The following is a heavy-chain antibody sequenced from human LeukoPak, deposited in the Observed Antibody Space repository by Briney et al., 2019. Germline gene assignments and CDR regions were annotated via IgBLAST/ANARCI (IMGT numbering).Heavy chain of an antibody. J-gene: IGHJ4*02. CDR1: GYTFAGYY. V-gene: IGHV1-2*02. D-gene: IGHD2-2*01. CDR2: INPNSGGT. Sequence: GASVKVSGKASGYTFAGYYMHWVRQAPGQGLEWMGWINPNSGGTNYAQKFQGRVTMTRDTSISTAYMELSRLRSDDTAVYYCARVSTRCCYEIDYWGQGTLVTVSS. CDR3: ARVSTRCCYEIDY.